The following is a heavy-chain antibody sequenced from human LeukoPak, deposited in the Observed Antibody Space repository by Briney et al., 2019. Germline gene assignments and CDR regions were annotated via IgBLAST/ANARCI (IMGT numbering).Heavy chain of an antibody. Sequence: PSGGSLRLSCATSGFTFSSYAFHLVRQAPGKGLEWVATMSFDVNNKYYADSVRGRFTISRDNSKNTLYLQMNSLRAEDTAVYSCARGYCTSSSCYNDYWGQGTLVTVSS. D-gene: IGHD2-2*02. CDR2: MSFDVNNK. J-gene: IGHJ4*02. CDR3: ARGYCTSSSCYNDY. CDR1: GFTFSSYA. V-gene: IGHV3-30*04.